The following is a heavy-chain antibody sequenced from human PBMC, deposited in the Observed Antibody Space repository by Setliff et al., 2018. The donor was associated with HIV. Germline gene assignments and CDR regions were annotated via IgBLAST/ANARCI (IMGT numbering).Heavy chain of an antibody. D-gene: IGHD5-18*01. Sequence: PSETLSLTCTVSGSSVSTTSYSWGWIRPPPGKGLEWIGSIYYSGSTSYNPSLKSQVTISVDTSKNQFSLRVNSVTAADTAVYFCARQRKLNTAMAYDFDYWGQGTLVTVSS. CDR3: ARQRKLNTAMAYDFDY. J-gene: IGHJ4*02. CDR1: GSSVSTTSYS. CDR2: IYYSGST. V-gene: IGHV4-39*01.